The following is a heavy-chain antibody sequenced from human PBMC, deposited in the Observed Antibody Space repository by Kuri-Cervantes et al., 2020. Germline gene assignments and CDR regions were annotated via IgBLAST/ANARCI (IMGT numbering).Heavy chain of an antibody. J-gene: IGHJ6*02. D-gene: IGHD5-12*01. CDR1: GFTFSSYG. V-gene: IGHV3-30*03. CDR2: ISYDGSNK. Sequence: GGSLRLSCAASGFTFSSYGMHWVRQAPGKGLEWVAVISYDGSNKYYADSVKGRFTISRDNAKNSLYLQMNSLRAEDTAVYYCARGEYSGYDSFAHYYYYYGMDVWGQGTTVTVSS. CDR3: ARGEYSGYDSFAHYYYYYGMDV.